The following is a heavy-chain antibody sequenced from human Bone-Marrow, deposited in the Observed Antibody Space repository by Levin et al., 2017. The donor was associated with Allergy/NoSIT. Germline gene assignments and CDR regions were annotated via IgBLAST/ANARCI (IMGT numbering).Heavy chain of an antibody. CDR2: ISYDGSNK. CDR3: ARERITMMFGWFDP. V-gene: IGHV3-30*04. CDR1: GFTFSSYA. D-gene: IGHD3-22*01. Sequence: PGGSLRLSCAASGFTFSSYAMHWVRQAPGKGLEWVAVISYDGSNKYYADSVKGRFTISRDNSKNTLYLQMNSLRAEDTAVYYCARERITMMFGWFDPWGQGTLVTVSS. J-gene: IGHJ5*02.